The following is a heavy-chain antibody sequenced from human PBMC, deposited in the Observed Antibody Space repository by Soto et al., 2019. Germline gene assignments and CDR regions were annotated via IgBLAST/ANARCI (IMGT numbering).Heavy chain of an antibody. J-gene: IGHJ3*02. CDR1: GYTFTSYD. Sequence: ASVKVSCKTSGYTFTSYDINWVRQATGQGLEWMGWMNPNSGNTAYAQKFQGRVTMTRNTSISTAYMELNSLRSEDTAVYYCARERSSGAFDIWGQGTMVTVSS. D-gene: IGHD1-26*01. CDR2: MNPNSGNT. V-gene: IGHV1-8*01. CDR3: ARERSSGAFDI.